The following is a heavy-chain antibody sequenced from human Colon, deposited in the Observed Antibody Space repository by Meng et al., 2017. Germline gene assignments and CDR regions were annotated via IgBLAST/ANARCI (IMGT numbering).Heavy chain of an antibody. D-gene: IGHD4-17*01. Sequence: QVQLVQSGAEVKKPGASVTVSCKASGYTFTTYGISWMRQAPGQGLEWMGWISTYDDNTNYVEKFRGRVTMTTDISTNTAYMELRSLRSDDTAVYYCARDNPGDYVWDYWGQGTLVTVSS. CDR1: GYTFTTYG. CDR3: ARDNPGDYVWDY. V-gene: IGHV1-18*01. CDR2: ISTYDDNT. J-gene: IGHJ4*02.